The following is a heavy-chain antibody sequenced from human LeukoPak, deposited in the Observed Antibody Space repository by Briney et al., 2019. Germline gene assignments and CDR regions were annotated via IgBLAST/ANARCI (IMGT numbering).Heavy chain of an antibody. CDR1: GHTLSRKY. V-gene: IGHV1-46*01. Sequence: RASVKVPCKASGHTLSRKYIHWVRQVPGQGLEWMGIINPSGGGTNYAQKFQGSIIMTRDTSTRTVYMELRSLTSEDTAVYYCATGSVPAAPFDSWGQGTLVTVSS. CDR3: ATGSVPAAPFDS. D-gene: IGHD2-2*01. CDR2: INPSGGGT. J-gene: IGHJ5*01.